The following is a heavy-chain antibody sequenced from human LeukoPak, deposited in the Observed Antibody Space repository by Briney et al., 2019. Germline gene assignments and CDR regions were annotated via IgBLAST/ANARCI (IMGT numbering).Heavy chain of an antibody. V-gene: IGHV3-23*01. J-gene: IGHJ4*02. CDR1: GFTFSSYA. D-gene: IGHD4-17*01. Sequence: GGSLRLSCAASGFTFSSYAMSWVRQAPGKGLEWVSAISGSGGSTYYADSVKGRFTISRDDSKNTLYLQMNSLGAENTAVYYCAKVGSTVTTFVDYWGQGTLVTVSS. CDR2: ISGSGGST. CDR3: AKVGSTVTTFVDY.